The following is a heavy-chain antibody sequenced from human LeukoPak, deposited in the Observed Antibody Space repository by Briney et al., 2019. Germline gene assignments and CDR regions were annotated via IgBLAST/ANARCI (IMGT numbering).Heavy chain of an antibody. Sequence: PGGSLRISCAASGFSFSSYAMHWVRQVPGKVPEWLSTIFGSGTGTFYSDSLRGRFAISRDNSKNTLFLQMNSLRVADTAVYSCAKGTDTSGRQNFDFWGQGTLVTVSS. CDR2: IFGSGTGT. V-gene: IGHV3-23*01. J-gene: IGHJ4*02. CDR3: AKGTDTSGRQNFDF. CDR1: GFSFSSYA. D-gene: IGHD3-22*01.